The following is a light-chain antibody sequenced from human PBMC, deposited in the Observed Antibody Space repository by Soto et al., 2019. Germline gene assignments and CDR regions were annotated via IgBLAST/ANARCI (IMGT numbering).Light chain of an antibody. J-gene: IGKJ1*01. Sequence: EILLTQSPGTLSLSPGERATLSCRASQSVSSSYLAWYQQKPGQAPRLLIYGASSRATGIPDRFSGSGSGTDFTLTISRLEPGDFAVYYCQQYGSSPETFGQGTKVDIK. CDR2: GAS. V-gene: IGKV3-20*01. CDR3: QQYGSSPET. CDR1: QSVSSSY.